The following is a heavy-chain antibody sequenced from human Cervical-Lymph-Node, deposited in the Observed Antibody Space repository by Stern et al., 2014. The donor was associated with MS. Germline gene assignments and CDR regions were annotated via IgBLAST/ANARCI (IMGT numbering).Heavy chain of an antibody. Sequence: EMQLVESGGALVQPGGSLRLPCAASGFSLSDHYMDWVRQASGKGLEWVARVTNNSNSYAKEYASFVKGRFTISRDDSKDSLYLQMNSLRSEDTAVYYCARVHLGGFSVKYFDLWGRGTLVTVSS. CDR1: GFSLSDHY. J-gene: IGHJ2*01. CDR2: VTNNSNSYAK. D-gene: IGHD3-16*01. CDR3: ARVHLGGFSVKYFDL. V-gene: IGHV3-72*01.